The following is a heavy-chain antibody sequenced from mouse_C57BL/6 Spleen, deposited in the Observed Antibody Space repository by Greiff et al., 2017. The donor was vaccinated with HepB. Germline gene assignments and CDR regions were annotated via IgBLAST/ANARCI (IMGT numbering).Heavy chain of an antibody. CDR1: GFSLTSYG. Sequence: VHLVESGPGLVQPSQRLSITCTVSGFSLTSYGVHWVRQSPGKGLEWLGVIWSGGSTDYNAAFISRLSISKDNSKSQVFFKMNSLQADDTAIYYCARNPYDYDDRPWFAYWGQGTLVTVSA. J-gene: IGHJ3*01. CDR3: ARNPYDYDDRPWFAY. D-gene: IGHD2-4*01. V-gene: IGHV2-2*01. CDR2: IWSGGST.